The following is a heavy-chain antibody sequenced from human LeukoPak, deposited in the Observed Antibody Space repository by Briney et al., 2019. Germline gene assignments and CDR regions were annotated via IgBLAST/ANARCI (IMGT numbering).Heavy chain of an antibody. V-gene: IGHV4-34*01. CDR1: GGSFSGYY. J-gene: IGHJ2*01. D-gene: IGHD3-3*01. CDR3: ARGPYYDFWSGYSRYFDL. Sequence: SETLSLTCAVYGGSFSGYYWSWIRQPPGKGLEWIGEINHSGSTNYNPSLKSRVTISVDTSKNQFSLKLSSVTAADTAVYYCARGPYYDFWSGYSRYFDLWGRGTLVTVSS. CDR2: INHSGST.